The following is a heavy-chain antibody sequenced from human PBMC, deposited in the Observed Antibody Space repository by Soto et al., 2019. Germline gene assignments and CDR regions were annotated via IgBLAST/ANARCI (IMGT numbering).Heavy chain of an antibody. V-gene: IGHV4-59*08. J-gene: IGHJ3*02. Sequence: ETLSLTCTVSGGSISSYYWSWIRQPPGKGLEWIGSIYYSGSTNYNPSLKSRVTISVDTSKNQFSLKLSSVTAADTAVYYCARIMVRGVIINAFDIWGQGTMVTVSS. CDR1: GGSISSYY. D-gene: IGHD3-10*01. CDR3: ARIMVRGVIINAFDI. CDR2: IYYSGST.